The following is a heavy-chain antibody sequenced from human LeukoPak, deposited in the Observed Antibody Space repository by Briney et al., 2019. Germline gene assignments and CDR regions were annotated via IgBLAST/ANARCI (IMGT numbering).Heavy chain of an antibody. CDR1: GFTFSSYE. J-gene: IGHJ3*02. D-gene: IGHD3-3*01. CDR3: ARDQGYYDFWSGYYGAGAFDI. CDR2: ISSSGSTI. V-gene: IGHV3-48*03. Sequence: PGGSLRLSCAASGFTFSSYEMNWVRQAPGKGLEWVSYISSSGSTIYYADSVKGRFTISRDNAKNSLYLQMNSLRAEDTAVYYCARDQGYYDFWSGYYGAGAFDIWGQGTMVTVS.